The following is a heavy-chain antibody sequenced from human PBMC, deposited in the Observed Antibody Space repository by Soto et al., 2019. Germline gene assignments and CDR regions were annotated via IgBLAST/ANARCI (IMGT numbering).Heavy chain of an antibody. CDR2: ISYDGSNK. CDR1: GFTFSSYA. CDR3: ERGKAAAKYYYYGMDV. J-gene: IGHJ6*02. V-gene: IGHV3-30-3*01. D-gene: IGHD6-13*01. Sequence: QVQLVESGGGVVQPGRSLRLSCAASGFTFSSYAMHWVRQAPGKGLEWVAVISYDGSNKYYADSVKGRFTISRDNSKNTLYLQMNSLRAEDTAVYYCERGKAAAKYYYYGMDVWGQGTTVTVSS.